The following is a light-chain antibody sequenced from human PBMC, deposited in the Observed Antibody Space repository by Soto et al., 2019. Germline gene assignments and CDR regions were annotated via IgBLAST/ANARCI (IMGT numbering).Light chain of an antibody. CDR2: RNN. CDR3: AAWDDSLSGVV. Sequence: QSVLTQPHSASGTPGQRVTISCSGSSSNIGSNYVFWYQHLPGTAPKLLIYRNNQRPSWVPDRFSGSKSGTSASLAISGLRSEDETDYDCAAWDDSLSGVVFGGGTKLTVL. V-gene: IGLV1-47*01. J-gene: IGLJ2*01. CDR1: SSNIGSNY.